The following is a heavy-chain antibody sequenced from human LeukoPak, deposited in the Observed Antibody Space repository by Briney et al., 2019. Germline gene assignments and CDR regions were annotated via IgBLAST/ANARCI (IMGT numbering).Heavy chain of an antibody. CDR3: ARVTDYYDSSGCPDY. D-gene: IGHD3-22*01. CDR2: ISYDGSNK. V-gene: IGHV3-30*04. J-gene: IGHJ4*02. CDR1: GFTFSSYV. Sequence: PGRSLRLSCAASGFTFSSYVMHWVRQAPGKGLEWVAVISYDGSNKYYADSVKGRFTISRDNSKNTLYLQMNSLRAEDTAVYYCARVTDYYDSSGCPDYWGQGTLVTVSS.